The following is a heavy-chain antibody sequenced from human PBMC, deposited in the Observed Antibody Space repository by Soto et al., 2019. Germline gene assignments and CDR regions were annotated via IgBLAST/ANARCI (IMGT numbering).Heavy chain of an antibody. CDR2: IYYSGST. Sequence: NPSETLSLTCGVYGGSFRNYYWIWVRQPPGKGLEWIGYIYYSGSTYYNPSLKSRVTISVDTSKNQFSLKLSSVTAADTAVYYCARDQGYYDSSGYCDAFDIWGQGTMVTVSS. J-gene: IGHJ3*02. CDR1: GGSFRNYY. D-gene: IGHD3-22*01. CDR3: ARDQGYYDSSGYCDAFDI. V-gene: IGHV4-59*06.